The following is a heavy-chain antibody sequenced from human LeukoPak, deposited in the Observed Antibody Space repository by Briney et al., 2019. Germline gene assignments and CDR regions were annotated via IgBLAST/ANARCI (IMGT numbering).Heavy chain of an antibody. CDR2: IYYSGST. Sequence: SETLSLTCTVSGGSLSSSSYYWGWIRQPPGSGLEWIGSIYYSGSTYYIPSLKSRVTIYVDTPKNQFSLKLSSVTAADTAVYYCASPWELLGAFDIWGQGTMVTVSS. J-gene: IGHJ3*02. D-gene: IGHD1-26*01. CDR1: GGSLSSSSYY. CDR3: ASPWELLGAFDI. V-gene: IGHV4-39*01.